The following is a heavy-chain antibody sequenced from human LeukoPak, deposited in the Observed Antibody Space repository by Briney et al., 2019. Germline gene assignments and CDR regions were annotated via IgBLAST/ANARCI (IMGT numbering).Heavy chain of an antibody. CDR1: GFSISNYA. D-gene: IGHD1/OR15-1a*01. CDR3: AREGPINNGDLDY. V-gene: IGHV3-21*01. CDR2: ISSSGSYI. J-gene: IGHJ4*02. Sequence: GGSLRLSCAASGFSISNYAMNWVRQAPGKGLEWVSSISSSGSYIFHADSVKGRFTISRDNAKNSLYLQMNSLRAEDTAVYYCAREGPINNGDLDYWGQGTLVTVSS.